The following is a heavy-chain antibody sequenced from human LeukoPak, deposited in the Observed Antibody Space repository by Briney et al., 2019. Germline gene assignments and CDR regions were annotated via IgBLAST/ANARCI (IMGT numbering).Heavy chain of an antibody. J-gene: IGHJ3*02. Sequence: GGSLRLSCAVSGFTFSSYWMNWVRQAPGKGMVWVARINSDGSSTSYADSVKGRFTISRDNAKNTLYLQMSSLRAEDTAVYYCARGGPNSGRYYEVDAFDIWGQGTMVTVSS. CDR3: ARGGPNSGRYYEVDAFDI. D-gene: IGHD1-26*01. CDR2: INSDGSST. CDR1: GFTFSSYW. V-gene: IGHV3-74*01.